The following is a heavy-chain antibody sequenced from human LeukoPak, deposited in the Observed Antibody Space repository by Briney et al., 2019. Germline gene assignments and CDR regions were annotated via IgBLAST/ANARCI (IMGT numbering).Heavy chain of an antibody. CDR2: IIPILGIA. J-gene: IGHJ4*02. CDR3: ARVVHKLSGYSRGYYFDY. CDR1: GGTFSSYA. V-gene: IGHV1-69*04. Sequence: GASVKVSCKASGGTFSSYAISWVRQAPGQGLEWMGRIIPILGIANYAQKFQGRVTITADKSTSTAYMELSSLRSEDTAVYYCARVVHKLSGYSRGYYFDYWGQGTLVTVSS. D-gene: IGHD5-18*01.